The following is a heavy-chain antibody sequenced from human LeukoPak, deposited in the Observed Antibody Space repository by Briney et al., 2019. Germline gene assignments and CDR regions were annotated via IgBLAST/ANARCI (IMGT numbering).Heavy chain of an antibody. D-gene: IGHD2-2*01. CDR2: IIPIFGIA. J-gene: IGHJ3*02. CDR1: GGTISSYA. Sequence: SVKVSCKASGGTISSYAISWVRQAPGQGLEWMGGIIPIFGIANYAQKFQGRVTITADKSTSTAYMELGSLRSEDTAVYYCARDVAPQDIVVVPAAHDAFDIWGQGTMVTVSS. V-gene: IGHV1-69*10. CDR3: ARDVAPQDIVVVPAAHDAFDI.